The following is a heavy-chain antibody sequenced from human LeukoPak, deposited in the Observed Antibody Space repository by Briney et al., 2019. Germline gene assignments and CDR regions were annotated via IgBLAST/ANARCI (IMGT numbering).Heavy chain of an antibody. CDR1: GGSISSSSYY. V-gene: IGHV4-39*06. CDR2: IYYSGST. Sequence: SETLSLTCTVSGGSISSSSYYWGWIRQPPGKGLEWIGSIYYSGSTYYNPSLKSRVTISVDTSKNQFPLKLSSVTAADTAVYYCARADDYYDSSGYFYPWGQGTLVTVSS. J-gene: IGHJ4*02. CDR3: ARADDYYDSSGYFYP. D-gene: IGHD3-22*01.